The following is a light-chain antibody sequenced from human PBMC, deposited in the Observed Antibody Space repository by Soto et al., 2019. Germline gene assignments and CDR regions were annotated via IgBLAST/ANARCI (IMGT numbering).Light chain of an antibody. Sequence: DIQMTQSPSSVSASVGDRVTITCRSSEDISTWLAWYQQKPGKAPKLLIYAASSLQSGVPSRFSGSGSGTDFTLTISSLQPEDFAVYYCQQYNNWPQWEFGQGTKV. CDR3: QQYNNWPQWE. V-gene: IGKV1-12*01. J-gene: IGKJ1*01. CDR2: AAS. CDR1: EDISTW.